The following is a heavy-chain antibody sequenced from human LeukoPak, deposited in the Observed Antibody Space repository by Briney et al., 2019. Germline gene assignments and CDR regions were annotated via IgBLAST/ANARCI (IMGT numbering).Heavy chain of an antibody. CDR2: IKQDGSEK. J-gene: IGHJ6*02. CDR1: GFTFSSYW. V-gene: IGHV3-7*01. Sequence: GGSLRLSCAASGFTFSSYWMSWVRQAPGKGLEWVANIKQDGSEKYYVDSVKGRFTISRDNAKNSLYLQMNSLRAEDTAVYYCAREALNGSGSYYARFINYYYYGMDVWGQGTTVTVSS. CDR3: AREALNGSGSYYARFINYYYYGMDV. D-gene: IGHD3-10*01.